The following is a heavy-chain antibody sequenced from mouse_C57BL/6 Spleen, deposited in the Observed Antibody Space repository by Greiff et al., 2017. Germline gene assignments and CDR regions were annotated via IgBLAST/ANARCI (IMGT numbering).Heavy chain of an antibody. D-gene: IGHD1-1*01. CDR1: GYAFSSSW. V-gene: IGHV1-82*01. CDR3: ARWILRYFDY. J-gene: IGHJ2*01. Sequence: QVQLKQSGPELVKPGASVKISCKASGYAFSSSWMNWVKQRPGKGLEWIGRIYPGDGDTNYNGKFKGKATLTADKSSSTAYMQLSSLTSEDSAVYFCARWILRYFDYWGQGTTLTVSS. CDR2: IYPGDGDT.